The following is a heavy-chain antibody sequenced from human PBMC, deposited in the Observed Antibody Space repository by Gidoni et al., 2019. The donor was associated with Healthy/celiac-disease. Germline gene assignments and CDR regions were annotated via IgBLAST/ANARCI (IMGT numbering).Heavy chain of an antibody. D-gene: IGHD6-6*01. V-gene: IGHV4-39*01. CDR3: ARHRIAARRGEWYFDL. Sequence: QLQLQESGPGLVKPSETLSLTCTVSGGSISSSSYYWGWIRQPPGKGLEWIGSSYYSGSTYYNPSLKSRVTISVDTSKNQFSLKLSSVTAADTAVYYCARHRIAARRGEWYFDLWGRGTLVTVSS. CDR2: SYYSGST. CDR1: GGSISSSSYY. J-gene: IGHJ2*01.